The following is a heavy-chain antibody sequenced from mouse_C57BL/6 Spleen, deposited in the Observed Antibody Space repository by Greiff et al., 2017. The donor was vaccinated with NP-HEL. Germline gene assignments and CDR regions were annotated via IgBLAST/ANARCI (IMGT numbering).Heavy chain of an antibody. V-gene: IGHV5-4*03. Sequence: EVKLVESGGGLVKPGGSLKLSCAASGFTFSSYAMSWVRQTPEKRLEWVATISDGGSYTYYPDNVKGRFTISRDNAKNNLYLQMSHLKSEDTAMYYCARVPSYGSRRWYFDVWGTGTTVTVSS. D-gene: IGHD1-1*01. CDR3: ARVPSYGSRRWYFDV. J-gene: IGHJ1*03. CDR1: GFTFSSYA. CDR2: ISDGGSYT.